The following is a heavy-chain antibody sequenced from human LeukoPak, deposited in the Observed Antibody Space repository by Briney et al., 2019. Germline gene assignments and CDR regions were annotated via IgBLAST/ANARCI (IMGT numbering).Heavy chain of an antibody. CDR2: IYYSGST. V-gene: IGHV4-39*07. CDR1: GGSISSSSYY. CDR3: ARTGIVGTPKFDY. Sequence: SETLSLTCTVSGGSISSSSYYWGWIRQPPGKGLEWIGSIYYSGSTYYNPSLKSRVTISVDTSKNQFSLKLSSVTAADTAVYYCARTGIVGTPKFDYWGQGTLVTVSS. J-gene: IGHJ4*02. D-gene: IGHD1-26*01.